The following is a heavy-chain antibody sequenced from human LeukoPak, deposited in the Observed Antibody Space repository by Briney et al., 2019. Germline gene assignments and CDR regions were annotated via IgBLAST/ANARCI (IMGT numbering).Heavy chain of an antibody. V-gene: IGHV1-69*13. Sequence: GASVKVSCKASGYTFSNYHMNWVRQAPGQGLEWMGGIIPIFGTANYAQKFQGRVTITADESTSTAYMELSSLRSEDTAVYYCASGGLYYYYYYMDVWGKGTTVTVSS. CDR2: IIPIFGTA. D-gene: IGHD2-15*01. J-gene: IGHJ6*03. CDR3: ASGGLYYYYYYMDV. CDR1: GYTFSNYH.